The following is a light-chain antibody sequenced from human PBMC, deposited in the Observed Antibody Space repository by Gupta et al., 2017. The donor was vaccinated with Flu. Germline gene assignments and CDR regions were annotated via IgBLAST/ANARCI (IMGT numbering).Light chain of an antibody. Sequence: QSALTQPPSASGSPGQSVTISCTGTSSDVGGYNYVSWYQQHPGKAPKLMIYDVSKRPSGVPDRFSGSKAGNTASLNISGLQAEDEADYYCCSYAGSYTFWVFGGGTKLTVL. CDR1: SSDVGGYNY. V-gene: IGLV2-11*01. CDR3: CSYAGSYTFWV. CDR2: DVS. J-gene: IGLJ3*02.